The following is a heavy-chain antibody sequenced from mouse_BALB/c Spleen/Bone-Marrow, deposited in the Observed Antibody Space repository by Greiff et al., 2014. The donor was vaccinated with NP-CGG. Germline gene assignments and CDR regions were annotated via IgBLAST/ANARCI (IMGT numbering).Heavy chain of an antibody. CDR1: GYTFTSYW. J-gene: IGHJ4*01. D-gene: IGHD3-2*01. CDR2: IYPSNGRT. V-gene: IGHV1S81*02. Sequence: QVQLQQSGTELVKPGASVKLSCKASGYTFTSYWIHCVKQRPGQGLEWIGEIYPSNGRTNYSEKFKTKATLTADKSSTTAHMQLRSVTSEDSAVYYCARGTTRAMMDYWGQGTSVTVSS. CDR3: ARGTTRAMMDY.